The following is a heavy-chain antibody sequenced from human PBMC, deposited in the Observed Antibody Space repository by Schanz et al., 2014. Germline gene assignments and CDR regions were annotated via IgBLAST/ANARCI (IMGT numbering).Heavy chain of an antibody. CDR3: ARRGPNCSNNACYHGWFDP. V-gene: IGHV1-2*02. CDR2: INPLSGAT. J-gene: IGHJ5*02. CDR1: GYTFTGYY. D-gene: IGHD4-4*01. Sequence: QVLLVQSGAEVKQPGASVKVSCKASGYTFTGYYIHWVRQAPGQGFEWMGWINPLSGATDYAPTFQGRVSMTRDTSISTAYMEVTRLVSSDTAVYYRARRGPNCSNNACYHGWFDPWGQGTLVTVSS.